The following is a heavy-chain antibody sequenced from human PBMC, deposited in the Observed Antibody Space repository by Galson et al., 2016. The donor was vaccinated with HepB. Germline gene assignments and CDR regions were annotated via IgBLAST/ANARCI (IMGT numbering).Heavy chain of an antibody. Sequence: TLSLTCTVSGVSISNGAYYWSWIRQYPGKGLEFIGYIYYRGNTYYNPSLRSRVSVSLDMSENQFSLKLRSVTAADTAVYYCARVPVAGTLVDSWGQGTLVTVSS. J-gene: IGHJ4*02. CDR1: GVSISNGAYY. CDR2: IYYRGNT. V-gene: IGHV4-31*03. CDR3: ARVPVAGTLVDS. D-gene: IGHD6-19*01.